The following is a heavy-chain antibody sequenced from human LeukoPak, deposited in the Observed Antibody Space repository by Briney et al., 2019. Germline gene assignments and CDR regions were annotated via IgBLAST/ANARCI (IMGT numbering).Heavy chain of an antibody. CDR3: ARLYGSASYSFDY. CDR1: GGSISSSSYY. D-gene: IGHD3-10*01. J-gene: IGHJ4*02. Sequence: SETLSLTCTVSGGSISSSSYYWGLIRQPPGKGLEWIGSIYYSGSTYYNPSLKSRVTISVDTSKNQFSLKLSSVTAADTAVYYCARLYGSASYSFDYWGQGTLVTVSS. V-gene: IGHV4-39*01. CDR2: IYYSGST.